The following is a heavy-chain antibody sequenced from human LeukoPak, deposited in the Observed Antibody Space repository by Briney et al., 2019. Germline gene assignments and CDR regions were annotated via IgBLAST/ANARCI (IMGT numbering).Heavy chain of an antibody. CDR1: GGSIRSSH. J-gene: IGHJ5*02. D-gene: IGHD6-13*01. Sequence: PSETLSLTCTVSGGSIRSSHWSWIRQPPGKGLEFIGYIYYSGTSNYNPSLKSRVTMSVDTSNNQFSLKLNSVTAADTAVYYCAKAAGYSTIYWFDPWGQGTLVTVSS. CDR3: AKAAGYSTIYWFDP. CDR2: IYYSGTS. V-gene: IGHV4-59*01.